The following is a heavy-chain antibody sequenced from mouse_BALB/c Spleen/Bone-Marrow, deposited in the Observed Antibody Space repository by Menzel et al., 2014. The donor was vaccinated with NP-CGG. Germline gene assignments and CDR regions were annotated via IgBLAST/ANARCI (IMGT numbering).Heavy chain of an antibody. CDR2: IYPYNGGS. CDR1: GYTFTDYN. J-gene: IGHJ3*01. V-gene: IGHV1S29*02. Sequence: VQLKESGPELVKPGASVKISCKASGYTFTDYNMHWVKQSHGKSLEWIGYIYPYNGGSAYNQKFKSKATLTVDNSSSTAYMEPRSLTSEDSAVYYCARELGGAYWGQGTLVTVSA. D-gene: IGHD4-1*01. CDR3: ARELGGAY.